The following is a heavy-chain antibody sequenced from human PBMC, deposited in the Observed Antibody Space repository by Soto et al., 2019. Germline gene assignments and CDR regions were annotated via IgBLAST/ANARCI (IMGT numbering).Heavy chain of an antibody. CDR1: GYTFTSYA. CDR2: INAGNGNT. J-gene: IGHJ5*02. V-gene: IGHV1-3*05. Sequence: QVQLVQSGAEEKKPGASVKVSCKASGYTFTSYAMHWVRQAPGQRLEWMGWINAGNGNTKYSQKFQGRVTSTRDTSASTAYMELSSVRSEDTAVYYCASADGVGFVGPWGQGTLVTVSS. CDR3: ASADGVGFVGP. D-gene: IGHD2-2*01.